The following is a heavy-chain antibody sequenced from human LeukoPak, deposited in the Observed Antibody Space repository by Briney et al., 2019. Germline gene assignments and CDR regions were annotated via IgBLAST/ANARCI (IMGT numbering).Heavy chain of an antibody. CDR1: GYSFTSYG. CDR3: AREEGSIGVCYPSGY. CDR2: ISTYNANT. V-gene: IGHV1-18*01. Sequence: ASVKVSCKASGYSFTSYGISWVRQAPGQGLEWMGWISTYNANTNYALKLQGRVTLTTDTSTNTAYIELKSLRSDDTAVYYCAREEGSIGVCYPSGYWGQGPLVTVS. D-gene: IGHD2-8*01. J-gene: IGHJ4*02.